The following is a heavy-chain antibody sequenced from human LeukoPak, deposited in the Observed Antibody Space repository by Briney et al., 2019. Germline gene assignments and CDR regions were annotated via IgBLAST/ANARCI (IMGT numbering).Heavy chain of an antibody. J-gene: IGHJ4*02. CDR3: ARRLVIVASFDY. CDR2: IYSNGSP. CDR1: GVSLGGFY. D-gene: IGHD3-9*01. V-gene: IGHV4-59*08. Sequence: SETLSLTCTVSGVSLGGFYWTWIRQPPGKALECIGYIYSNGSPNYNPSLKTRVTMAVDTSKNQFSLKLSSVTAADTAVYYCARRLVIVASFDYWGQGAMVTVSS.